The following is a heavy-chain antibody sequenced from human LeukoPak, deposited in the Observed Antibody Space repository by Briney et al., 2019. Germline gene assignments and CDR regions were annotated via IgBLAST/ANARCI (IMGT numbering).Heavy chain of an antibody. CDR2: TYYRSQQWHS. Sequence: SQTLSLTCAISGDSVSSNGASWNWIRQSPSRGLEWLGRTYYRSQQWHSDYAPSVKGRITLNPDTSKNQFSLQLNSVTPEDTAAYYCGRETDFGVVTNWGQGTLVTVSS. CDR3: GRETDFGVVTN. D-gene: IGHD3-3*01. CDR1: GDSVSSNGAS. J-gene: IGHJ4*02. V-gene: IGHV6-1*01.